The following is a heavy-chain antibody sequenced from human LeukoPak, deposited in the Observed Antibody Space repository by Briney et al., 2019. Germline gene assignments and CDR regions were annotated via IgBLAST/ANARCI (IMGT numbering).Heavy chain of an antibody. D-gene: IGHD3-22*01. CDR3: ARLDRSGYCYFDY. CDR2: IYYSGST. CDR1: GGSVSSGNYY. Sequence: SETLSLTCTVSGGSVSSGNYYWSWMRQPPGKGVEWIGYIYYSGSTNYNASLKSRVTISVDTSKNQFSLKLSSVTAADTAVYYRARLDRSGYCYFDYWGQGTLVAVSS. J-gene: IGHJ4*02. V-gene: IGHV4-61*01.